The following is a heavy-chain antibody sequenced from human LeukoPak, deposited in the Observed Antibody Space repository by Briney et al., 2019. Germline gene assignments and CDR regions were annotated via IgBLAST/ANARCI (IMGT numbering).Heavy chain of an antibody. Sequence: SQTLSLTCTVSGGSISNGSYYWSWIRQPAGKGLEWIGRIYTSGSTNYNPSLKSRVTISVDTSKNQFSLKLSSVTAADTAVYYCARGVLGIVVVPAAMRYYYYMDVWGKGTTVTVSS. V-gene: IGHV4-61*02. J-gene: IGHJ6*03. CDR3: ARGVLGIVVVPAAMRYYYYMDV. CDR2: IYTSGST. D-gene: IGHD2-2*01. CDR1: GGSISNGSYY.